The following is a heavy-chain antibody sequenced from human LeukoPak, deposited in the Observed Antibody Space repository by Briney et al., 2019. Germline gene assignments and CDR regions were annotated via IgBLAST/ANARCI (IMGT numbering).Heavy chain of an antibody. Sequence: GASVKVSCKASGGTFSSYAISWVRQAPGQGLEWMGGIIPIFGTANYAQKFQGRVTITADKSTSTAYMELSSLRSEDTAVYYCARVPRAVAGNGYYYYYMDVWGKGTTVPVSS. J-gene: IGHJ6*03. CDR2: IIPIFGTA. D-gene: IGHD6-19*01. CDR3: ARVPRAVAGNGYYYYYMDV. V-gene: IGHV1-69*06. CDR1: GGTFSSYA.